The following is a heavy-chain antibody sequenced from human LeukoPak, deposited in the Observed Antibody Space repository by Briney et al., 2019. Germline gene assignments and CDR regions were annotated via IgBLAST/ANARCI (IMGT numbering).Heavy chain of an antibody. V-gene: IGHV4-59*01. J-gene: IGHJ4*02. CDR2: LYYTGTT. CDR1: GGSITTYS. D-gene: IGHD4-17*01. Sequence: SETLSLTCTVSGGSITTYSWSWIRQPPGKGLEWIGYLYYTGTTTYNPSLKSRLTMSVDSSKNQFSLKLRSVTAADTALYYCARRVHGDYGDYWGQGSLVTVSS. CDR3: ARRVHGDYGDY.